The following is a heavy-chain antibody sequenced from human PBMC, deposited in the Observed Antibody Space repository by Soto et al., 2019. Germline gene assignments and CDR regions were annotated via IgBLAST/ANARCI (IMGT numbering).Heavy chain of an antibody. CDR3: ARGGAVAGTTIYYYYYGMDV. CDR2: IIPIFGTA. Sequence: ASVKVSCKASGGTFSSYAISWVRQAPGQGLEWMGGIIPIFGTANYAQKFQGRVTITADESTSTAYMELSSLRSEDTAVYYCARGGAVAGTTIYYYYYGMDVWSQGTTVTVS. J-gene: IGHJ6*02. CDR1: GGTFSSYA. V-gene: IGHV1-69*13. D-gene: IGHD6-19*01.